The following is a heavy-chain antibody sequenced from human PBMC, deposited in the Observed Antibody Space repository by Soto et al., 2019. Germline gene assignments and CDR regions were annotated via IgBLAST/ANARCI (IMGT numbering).Heavy chain of an antibody. CDR3: ARGEDCSGGSCFLGVDY. J-gene: IGHJ4*02. CDR1: GFTFSSYT. Sequence: QVQLVESGGGVVQPGRSLRLSCAASGFTFSSYTMHWVRQAPGKGLEWVAVISYDGSNKYYADSVKGRFTISRDNSKNTLYLQMNSLRAEDTAVYYCARGEDCSGGSCFLGVDYWGQGTLVTVSS. D-gene: IGHD2-15*01. CDR2: ISYDGSNK. V-gene: IGHV3-30-3*01.